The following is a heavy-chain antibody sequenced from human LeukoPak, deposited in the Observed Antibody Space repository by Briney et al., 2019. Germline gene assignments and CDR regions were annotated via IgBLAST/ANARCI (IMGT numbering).Heavy chain of an antibody. D-gene: IGHD6-13*01. Sequence: GGSLRLSCAASGFIFSSYAMSWVRQAPGKGLEWVSAISGSGGSTYYADSVKGRFTISRDNSRNTLYLQMNSLRAEDTAVYYCAKTQQLTRPEYFQHWGQGTLVTVSS. CDR3: AKTQQLTRPEYFQH. CDR2: ISGSGGST. V-gene: IGHV3-23*01. J-gene: IGHJ1*01. CDR1: GFIFSSYA.